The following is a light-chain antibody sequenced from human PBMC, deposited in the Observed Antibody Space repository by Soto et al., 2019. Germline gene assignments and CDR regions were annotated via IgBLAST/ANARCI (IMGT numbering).Light chain of an antibody. Sequence: EIVLTQSPVTLSLYPGERPTLSCRASQSISIYLAWYQQKPGQAPRLLIYDASNRATGIPARFSGSGSGTDFTLTISSLEPEDFAVYYCQQRKYWPPLTFGGGTKVEIK. J-gene: IGKJ4*01. CDR2: DAS. V-gene: IGKV3-11*01. CDR3: QQRKYWPPLT. CDR1: QSISIY.